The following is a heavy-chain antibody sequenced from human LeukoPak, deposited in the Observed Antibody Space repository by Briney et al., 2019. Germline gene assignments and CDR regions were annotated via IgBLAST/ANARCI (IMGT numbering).Heavy chain of an antibody. CDR1: GGSFRGYY. CDR3: ARSKYCSSTSCYNPIDY. Sequence: SETLSLTCAVEGGSFRGYYWSWIRQPPGKGLEWVGEINHSGSTNYNPSLKSRVTISVDTSKNQFSLKLSSVTAADTAVYYCARSKYCSSTSCYNPIDYWGQGTLVTVSS. D-gene: IGHD2-2*02. V-gene: IGHV4-34*01. CDR2: INHSGST. J-gene: IGHJ4*02.